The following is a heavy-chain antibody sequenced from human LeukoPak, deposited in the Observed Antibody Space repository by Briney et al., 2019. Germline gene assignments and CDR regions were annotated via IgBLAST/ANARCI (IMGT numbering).Heavy chain of an antibody. CDR1: GYTFTSYG. D-gene: IGHD2-15*01. J-gene: IGHJ3*02. Sequence: ASVKVSCKASGYTFTSYGISWVRQALGQGLEWMGWISAYNGNTNYAQKLQGRVTMTTDTSTSTAYMELRSLRSDDTAVYYCARVVWGIVVVVAELDAFDIWGQGTMVTVSS. CDR2: ISAYNGNT. V-gene: IGHV1-18*01. CDR3: ARVVWGIVVVVAELDAFDI.